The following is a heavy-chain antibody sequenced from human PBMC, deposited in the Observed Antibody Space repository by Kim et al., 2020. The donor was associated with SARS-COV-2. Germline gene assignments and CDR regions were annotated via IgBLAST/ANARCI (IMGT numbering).Heavy chain of an antibody. CDR2: IYYTGTDT. CDR1: GGSISRDK. Sequence: SETLSLTCTVSGGSISRDKWTWIRQPPGKGLEWIGYIYYTGTDTNYTPSLKSRVTMSVDTSKNQFSLKLSSVTAADTAVYFCARDRGAYTGNRYYSYGM. J-gene: IGHJ6*01. CDR3: ARDRGAYTGNRYYSYGM. D-gene: IGHD2-2*02. V-gene: IGHV4-59*13.